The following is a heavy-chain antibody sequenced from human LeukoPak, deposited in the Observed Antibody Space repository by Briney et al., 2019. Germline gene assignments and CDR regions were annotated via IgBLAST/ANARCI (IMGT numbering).Heavy chain of an antibody. D-gene: IGHD3-10*01. CDR2: INPSGGST. J-gene: IGHJ6*03. V-gene: IGHV1-46*01. CDR3: ARVGSSGNGYYYYMDV. CDR1: GYTFTSYY. Sequence: ASVKVSCKASGYTFTSYYMHWVRQAPGQALEWMGIINPSGGSTSYAQKFQGRVTMTRDTSTSTVYMELSSLRSEDTAVYYCARVGSSGNGYYYYMDVWGKGTTVTISS.